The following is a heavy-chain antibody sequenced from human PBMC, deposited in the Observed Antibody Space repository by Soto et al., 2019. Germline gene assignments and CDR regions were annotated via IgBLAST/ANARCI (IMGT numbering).Heavy chain of an antibody. Sequence: PGGSLRLSCAASGFTFSSYAMSWVRQAPEKGLEWVSAISGSGGSTYYADSVKGRFTISRDNSKNTLYLQMNSLRAEDTAVYYCAKALTYYYDSSGYYKHYCGMDVWGQGTTVTVSS. CDR3: AKALTYYYDSSGYYKHYCGMDV. CDR1: GFTFSSYA. CDR2: ISGSGGST. D-gene: IGHD3-22*01. V-gene: IGHV3-23*01. J-gene: IGHJ6*02.